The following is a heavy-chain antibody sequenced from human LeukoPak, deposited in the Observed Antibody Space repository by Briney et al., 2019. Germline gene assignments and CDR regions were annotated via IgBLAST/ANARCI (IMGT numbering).Heavy chain of an antibody. D-gene: IGHD3-3*01. J-gene: IGHJ5*02. CDR1: GGSISSGSYY. V-gene: IGHV4-61*02. CDR3: ARDLRSYDFWSGYFNWFDP. Sequence: TLSLTCTVSGGSISSGSYYWSWIRQPAGKGLEWIGRIYTSGSTNYNPSLKSRVTISVDTSKNQFSLKLSSVTAADTAVYYCARDLRSYDFWSGYFNWFDPWGQGTLVTVSS. CDR2: IYTSGST.